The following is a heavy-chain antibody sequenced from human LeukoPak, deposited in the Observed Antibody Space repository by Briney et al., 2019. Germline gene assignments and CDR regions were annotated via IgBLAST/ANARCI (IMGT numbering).Heavy chain of an antibody. CDR1: GFTFSNYG. V-gene: IGHV3-33*01. Sequence: GGSLRLSCVASGFTFSNYGMHWVRQAPGKGLEWVALIWYDGSNEKYADSVKGRLTISRDNSKNTVSLQMDSLRAEDTAVYYCARLQSKYIDYWGQGTLVTVSS. CDR2: IWYDGSNE. J-gene: IGHJ4*02. D-gene: IGHD2/OR15-2a*01. CDR3: ARLQSKYIDY.